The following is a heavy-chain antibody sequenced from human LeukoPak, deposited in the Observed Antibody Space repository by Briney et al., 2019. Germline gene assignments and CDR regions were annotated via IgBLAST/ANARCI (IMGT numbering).Heavy chain of an antibody. V-gene: IGHV3-74*01. J-gene: IGHJ5*02. Sequence: GGSLRLSCAASVFSLTNYGMHCVPQTPGRGRVWVSHINHDGSLRNYADSVKEGFTVSRDIAENTVYLHIRTVVGRHWAIFFCARDVFSFGASWGVGALVIVSS. D-gene: IGHD3-10*01. CDR3: ARDVFSFGAS. CDR1: VFSLTNYG. CDR2: INHDGSLR.